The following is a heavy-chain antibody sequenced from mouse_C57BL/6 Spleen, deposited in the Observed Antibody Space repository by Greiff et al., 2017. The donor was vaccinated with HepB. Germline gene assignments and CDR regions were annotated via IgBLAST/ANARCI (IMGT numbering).Heavy chain of an antibody. V-gene: IGHV5-6*01. CDR3: ARDGNFYAMDY. CDR1: GFTFSSYG. D-gene: IGHD2-1*01. CDR2: ISSGGSYT. Sequence: EVQLQESGGDLVKPGGSLKLSCAASGFTFSSYGMSWVRQTPDKRLEWVATISSGGSYTYYPDSVKGRFTISRDNAKNTLYLQMSSLKSEDTAMYYCARDGNFYAMDYWGQGTSVTVSS. J-gene: IGHJ4*01.